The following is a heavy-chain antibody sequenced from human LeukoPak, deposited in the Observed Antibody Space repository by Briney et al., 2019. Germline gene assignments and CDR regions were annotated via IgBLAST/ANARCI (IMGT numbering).Heavy chain of an antibody. CDR3: AKDLEGTGLLWFGELLGPYFDY. CDR2: ISITGKTT. D-gene: IGHD3-10*01. Sequence: PGGSLRLSCAASGFTFSSYAMSWVRQAPGKGLEWVSVISITGKTTYYADSVKGRFTISRDNSKNTLYLQMNSLRAEDTAVYYCAKDLEGTGLLWFGELLGPYFDYWGQGTLVTVSS. V-gene: IGHV3-23*01. CDR1: GFTFSSYA. J-gene: IGHJ4*02.